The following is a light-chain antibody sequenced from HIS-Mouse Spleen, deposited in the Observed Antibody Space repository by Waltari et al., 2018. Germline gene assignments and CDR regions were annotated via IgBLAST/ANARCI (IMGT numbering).Light chain of an antibody. Sequence: QSALTQPASVSGSPGQSITIPCTGTSSDVGGYNYVSRYQQHPGKAPKCMIYDVSNRPAGVSNRFAGAKSGNTASLTISGLQAEDEADYYCSSYTSSSTEVFGGGTKLTVL. CDR3: SSYTSSSTEV. CDR2: DVS. CDR1: SSDVGGYNY. J-gene: IGLJ2*01. V-gene: IGLV2-14*03.